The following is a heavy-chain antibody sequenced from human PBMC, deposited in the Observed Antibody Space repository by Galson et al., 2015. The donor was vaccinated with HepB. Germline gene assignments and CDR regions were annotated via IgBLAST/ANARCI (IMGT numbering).Heavy chain of an antibody. Sequence: SVTVSCKASGYTFTNYAISWVRQAPGQGLEWMGWISAYNGNTNYEQKLQGSVTVTTDTSTSTAYMELRSLRSDDTAVYYCARDRDSSGGYSSATQHWGQGTLVTGSS. V-gene: IGHV1-18*01. J-gene: IGHJ1*01. CDR1: GYTFTNYA. CDR2: ISAYNGNT. D-gene: IGHD6-19*01. CDR3: ARDRDSSGGYSSATQH.